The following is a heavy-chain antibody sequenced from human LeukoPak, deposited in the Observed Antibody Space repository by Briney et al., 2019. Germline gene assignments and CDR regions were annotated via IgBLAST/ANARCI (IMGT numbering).Heavy chain of an antibody. CDR2: NIPIFGTA. D-gene: IGHD2-15*01. CDR3: ARGAQLLPYSTSNGDDAFDI. CDR1: GGTFSSYA. J-gene: IGHJ3*02. V-gene: IGHV1-69*05. Sequence: ASVKVSCKASGGTFSSYAISWVRQAPGQGLEWMGGNIPIFGTANYAQKFQGRVTITTDESTSTAYMELSSLRSEDTAVYYCARGAQLLPYSTSNGDDAFDIWGQGTMVTVSS.